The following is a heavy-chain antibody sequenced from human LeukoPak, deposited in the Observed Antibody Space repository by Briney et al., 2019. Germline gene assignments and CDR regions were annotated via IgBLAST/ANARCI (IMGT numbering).Heavy chain of an antibody. CDR3: AKDSRVWFGEFPDY. D-gene: IGHD3-10*01. Sequence: GGSLRLSCSASGFIFSNYAIHWVRQAPGKGLEWVAVTSKDGSNKYYLESVKGRFTISRDNSKNTLYLQMNSLRADDTGVYYCAKDSRVWFGEFPDYWGQGTLVTVSS. J-gene: IGHJ4*02. CDR2: TSKDGSNK. CDR1: GFIFSNYA. V-gene: IGHV3-30*18.